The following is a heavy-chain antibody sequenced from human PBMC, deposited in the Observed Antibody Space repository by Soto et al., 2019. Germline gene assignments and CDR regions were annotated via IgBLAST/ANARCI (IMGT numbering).Heavy chain of an antibody. CDR3: ERMSYGSYYFDH. CDR2: IDWDDDK. V-gene: IGHV2-70*01. Sequence: SGPTLVNPTQTLTLTCTFSGFSLSTSGMCVSWIRQPPGKALEWLALIDWDDDKYYSTSLKTRLTISKDTSKNQVVLTMTNMDPVATAKYYSERMSYGSYYFDHWGQGTLVTISS. D-gene: IGHD4-17*01. J-gene: IGHJ4*02. CDR1: GFSLSTSGMC.